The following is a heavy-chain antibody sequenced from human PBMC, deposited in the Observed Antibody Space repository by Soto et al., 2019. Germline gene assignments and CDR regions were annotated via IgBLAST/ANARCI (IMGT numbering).Heavy chain of an antibody. D-gene: IGHD2-21*02. CDR1: GASLSDNY. V-gene: IGHV4-34*01. Sequence: SETLSLTCAVYGASLSDNYCNWLRQPPGKGLEWIGEINHSGNTNYNPSLRSRVTISIDTSKNQLSLNLRSVSAADTAVYYCARCRGDLDAWGQGTRLTVYS. CDR3: ARCRGDLDA. J-gene: IGHJ5*02. CDR2: INHSGNT.